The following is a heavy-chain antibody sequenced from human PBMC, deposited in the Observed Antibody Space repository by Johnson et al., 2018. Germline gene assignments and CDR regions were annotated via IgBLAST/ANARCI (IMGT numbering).Heavy chain of an antibody. J-gene: IGHJ6*03. Sequence: VQLVESGGGLVQPGGSXRLSCAASGFTFNSYAMIWVRQAPGKGLEWVSAISGGGGGTYYANSVKGRFPISRDNYKHTRYLKMNSLRAEDTAVYYCAKPDYEILTGYYSYYYYYMDVWGKGTTVTVSS. CDR2: ISGGGGGT. CDR3: AKPDYEILTGYYSYYYYYMDV. V-gene: IGHV3-23*04. CDR1: GFTFNSYA. D-gene: IGHD3-9*01.